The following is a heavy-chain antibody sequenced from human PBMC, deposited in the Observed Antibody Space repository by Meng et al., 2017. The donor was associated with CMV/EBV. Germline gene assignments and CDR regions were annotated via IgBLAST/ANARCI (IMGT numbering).Heavy chain of an antibody. CDR2: MNKDGTIT. J-gene: IGHJ4*02. Sequence: GESLKISCAASGFTFSNYWMHWVRQAPGEGLVWVSRMNKDGTITDYADSVKGRFTISRDNAKNTLYLQMNSLRAEDTAVYYCVRKPPLFPYDYWGQGTLVTVSS. V-gene: IGHV3-74*01. D-gene: IGHD2-15*01. CDR3: VRKPPLFPYDY. CDR1: GFTFSNYW.